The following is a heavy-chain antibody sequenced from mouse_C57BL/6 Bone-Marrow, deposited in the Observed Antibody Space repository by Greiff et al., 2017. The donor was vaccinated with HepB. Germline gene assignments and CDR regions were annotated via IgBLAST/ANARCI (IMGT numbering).Heavy chain of an antibody. CDR1: GYSFTSYY. Sequence: QVQLKESGPELVKPGASVKISCKASGYSFTSYYIHWVKQRPGQGLEWIGWIYPGSGNTKYNEKFKGKATLTADTSSSTAYMQLSSLTSEDSAVYYCARWAGDYWGQGTTLTVSS. CDR2: IYPGSGNT. V-gene: IGHV1-66*01. J-gene: IGHJ2*01. CDR3: ARWAGDY.